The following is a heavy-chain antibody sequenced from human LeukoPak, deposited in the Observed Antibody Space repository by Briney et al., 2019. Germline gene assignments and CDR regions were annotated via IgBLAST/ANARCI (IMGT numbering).Heavy chain of an antibody. CDR1: GGTFSSYA. CDR3: ARISYGSGSSYYYYYMDV. CDR2: IIPILGIA. J-gene: IGHJ6*03. D-gene: IGHD3-10*01. Sequence: GSSVKVSCKASGGTFSSYAISWVRQAPGQGLEWMGRIIPILGIANYAQKFQGRVTITADKSTSTAYMELSSLRSEDTAVYYCARISYGSGSSYYYYYMDVWGKGTTVTVSS. V-gene: IGHV1-69*04.